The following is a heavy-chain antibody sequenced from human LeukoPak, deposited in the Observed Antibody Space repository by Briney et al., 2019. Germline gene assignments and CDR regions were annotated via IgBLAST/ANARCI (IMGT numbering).Heavy chain of an antibody. Sequence: SETLSLTCTVSGGSISSGSYYWSWIRQPAGKGLEWIGRIYASGSTNYNPSLKSRVTISVDTSKNQFSLKLSSVTAADTAVYYCASGLRYFDLYYWGQGTLVTVSS. D-gene: IGHD3-9*01. J-gene: IGHJ4*02. CDR2: IYASGST. CDR3: ASGLRYFDLYY. V-gene: IGHV4-61*02. CDR1: GGSISSGSYY.